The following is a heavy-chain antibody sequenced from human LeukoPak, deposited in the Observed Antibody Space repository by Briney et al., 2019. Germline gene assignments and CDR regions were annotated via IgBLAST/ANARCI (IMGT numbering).Heavy chain of an antibody. CDR2: VYYSGST. Sequence: SETLSLTCTVSGGSISSYHWTWIRQPPGKGLEWMGYVYYSGSTNYNPSLKSRVTISIDTSKNQFSLKLSSVTAADTAVYYCARGTTYYYGLGSSGLDPWGQGTLVTVSS. D-gene: IGHD3-10*01. CDR1: GGSISSYH. J-gene: IGHJ5*02. CDR3: ARGTTYYYGLGSSGLDP. V-gene: IGHV4-59*01.